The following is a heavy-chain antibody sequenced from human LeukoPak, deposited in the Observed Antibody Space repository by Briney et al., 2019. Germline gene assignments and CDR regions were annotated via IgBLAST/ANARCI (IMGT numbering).Heavy chain of an antibody. CDR3: TYTGWYKVPDY. Sequence: SETLSLTCTVSGGSISSYYWSWIRQPPGKGLEWIGYIYYSGSTNYNPSLKSRVTISVDTCKNQFSLKLSSVTAADTAVYYCTYTGWYKVPDYWGQGTLVTVSS. CDR2: IYYSGST. J-gene: IGHJ4*02. V-gene: IGHV4-59*12. D-gene: IGHD6-19*01. CDR1: GGSISSYY.